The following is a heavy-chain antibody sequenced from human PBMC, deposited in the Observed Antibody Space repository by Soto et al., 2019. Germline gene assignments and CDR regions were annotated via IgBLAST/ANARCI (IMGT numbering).Heavy chain of an antibody. CDR3: AGRCDGTSCLGHFDD. V-gene: IGHV1-69*06. D-gene: IGHD2-2*01. CDR2: VIPIFGTA. CDR1: GGTFNNYV. J-gene: IGHJ4*02. Sequence: QVQLVQSGAEVKTPGSSVKVSCKASGGTFNNYVINWVRQATGQGREWMGGVIPIFGTANYAQKFKGRVTITADKSTSTAYMELNSLRSEDTAVYYCAGRCDGTSCLGHFDDWGQGALVTVAS.